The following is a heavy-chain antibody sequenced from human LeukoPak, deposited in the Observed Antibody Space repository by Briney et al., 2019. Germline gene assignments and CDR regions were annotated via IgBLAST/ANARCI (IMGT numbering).Heavy chain of an antibody. Sequence: ASVKVSCKASGYTFTGYYMHWVRQAPGQGLEWMGWINPNSGGTNYAQKFRGRVTMTRDTSISTAYMELSRLRSDDTAVYYCARDKRWGSGVGYWGQGTLVTVSS. V-gene: IGHV1-2*02. D-gene: IGHD3-3*01. CDR1: GYTFTGYY. CDR2: INPNSGGT. CDR3: ARDKRWGSGVGY. J-gene: IGHJ4*02.